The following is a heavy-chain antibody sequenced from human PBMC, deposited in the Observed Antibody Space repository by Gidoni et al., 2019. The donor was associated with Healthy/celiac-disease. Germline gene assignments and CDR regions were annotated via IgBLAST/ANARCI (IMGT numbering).Heavy chain of an antibody. CDR2: INPNSGGS. D-gene: IGHD5-12*01. CDR3: ARDPRGHSGYDYYYYGMDV. CDR1: GYHLTGYY. Sequence: QVQLVKSGAEVKKPGASVKVSCNASGYHLTGYYMHLVRPAPGQGHEWMGWINPNSGGSNDAQKFQGRVTMNRDTAISTAYMELSRLRSDDTAVYYCARDPRGHSGYDYYYYGMDVWGQGTTVTVSS. J-gene: IGHJ6*02. V-gene: IGHV1-2*02.